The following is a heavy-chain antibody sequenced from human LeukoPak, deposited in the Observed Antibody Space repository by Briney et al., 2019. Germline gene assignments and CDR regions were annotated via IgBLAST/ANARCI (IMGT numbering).Heavy chain of an antibody. V-gene: IGHV5-51*01. D-gene: IGHD6-13*01. CDR1: GYSFTSYW. Sequence: GESLKISCKGSGYSFTSYWIGWVRQMPGKRLEWMGIIHPGDSDTRYSPSFQGQVTISADKSISTAYLQWSTLKASDTAMYYCARLTLEQQLHYWGQGTLVTVSS. CDR3: ARLTLEQQLHY. CDR2: IHPGDSDT. J-gene: IGHJ4*02.